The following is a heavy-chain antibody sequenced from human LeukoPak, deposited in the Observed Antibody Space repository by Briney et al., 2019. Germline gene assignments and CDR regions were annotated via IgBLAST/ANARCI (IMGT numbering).Heavy chain of an antibody. V-gene: IGHV4-38-2*02. CDR2: IYHSGST. Sequence: SETLSLTCTVSGGSISSGYYWGWIRQPPGKGLEWIGSIYHSGSTYYNPSLKSRVTISVDTSKNQFSLKLSSVTAADTAVYYCARAYAGVWFGALSATGFDYWGQGTLVTVSS. J-gene: IGHJ4*02. CDR3: ARAYAGVWFGALSATGFDY. D-gene: IGHD3-10*01. CDR1: GGSISSGYY.